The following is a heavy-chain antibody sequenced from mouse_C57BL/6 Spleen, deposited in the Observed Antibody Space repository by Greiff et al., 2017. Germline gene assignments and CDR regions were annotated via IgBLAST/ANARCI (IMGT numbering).Heavy chain of an antibody. CDR1: GFTFSDYG. D-gene: IGHD1-1*01. V-gene: IGHV5-17*01. J-gene: IGHJ2*01. CDR3: ARGGITTVVEDFDY. Sequence: EVMLVESGGGLVKPGGSLKLSCAASGFTFSDYGMHWVRQAPEKGLEWVAYISSGSSTIYYADTVKGRFTISRDNAKNTLFLQMTSLRSEDTAMYYCARGGITTVVEDFDYWGQGTTLTVSS. CDR2: ISSGSSTI.